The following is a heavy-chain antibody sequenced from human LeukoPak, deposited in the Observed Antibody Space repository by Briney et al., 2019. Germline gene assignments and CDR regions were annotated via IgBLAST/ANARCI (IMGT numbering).Heavy chain of an antibody. V-gene: IGHV3-30*04. D-gene: IGHD3-16*02. CDR3: ASGRGTFGGVIVDY. CDR1: GFTFSSYA. Sequence: GGSLRLSCAASGFTFSSYAMHWVRQAPGKGLEWVAVISYDGSNKYYADSVKGRFTISRDNSKNTLYLQMNSLRAEDTAVYYCASGRGTFGGVIVDYGGQGTLVTVSS. J-gene: IGHJ4*02. CDR2: ISYDGSNK.